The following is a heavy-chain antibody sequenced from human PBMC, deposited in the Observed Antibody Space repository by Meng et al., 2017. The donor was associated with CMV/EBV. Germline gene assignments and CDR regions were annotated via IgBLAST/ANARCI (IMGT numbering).Heavy chain of an antibody. V-gene: IGHV1-2*02. CDR1: GYTFTGYY. CDR2: INPNSGGT. Sequence: QGQLEQAGAEVKKPGASVKVSRKASGYTFTGYYMHWVRQAPGKGLEWMGWINPNSGGTNYAQKFQGRVTMTRDTSISTAYMELSRLRSDDTAVYYCARFMSSSWDHYFDYWGQGTLVTVSS. J-gene: IGHJ4*02. D-gene: IGHD6-13*01. CDR3: ARFMSSSWDHYFDY.